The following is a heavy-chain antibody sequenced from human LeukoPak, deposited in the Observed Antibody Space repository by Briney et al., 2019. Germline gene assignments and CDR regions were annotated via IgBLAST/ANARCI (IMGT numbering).Heavy chain of an antibody. J-gene: IGHJ3*02. CDR2: INHSGST. CDR3: ARERLRYSYGLDAFDI. V-gene: IGHV4-34*01. D-gene: IGHD5-18*01. CDR1: GGSISSYY. Sequence: SETLSLTCTVSGGSISSYYWSWIRQPPGKGLEWIGEINHSGSTNYNPSLKSRVTISVDTSKNQFSLKLSSVTAADTAVYYCARERLRYSYGLDAFDIWGQGTMVTVSS.